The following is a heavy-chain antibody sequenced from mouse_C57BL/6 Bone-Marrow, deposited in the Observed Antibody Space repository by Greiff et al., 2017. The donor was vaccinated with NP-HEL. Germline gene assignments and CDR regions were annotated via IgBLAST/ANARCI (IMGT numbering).Heavy chain of an antibody. V-gene: IGHV1-61*01. CDR2: IYPSDSET. D-gene: IGHD2-4*01. CDR1: GYPFTSYW. CDR3: AKRGGSDYFYAMDY. Sequence: QVQLQQPGAELVRPGSSVKLSCKASGYPFTSYWLDWVKQRPAQGLEWIGNIYPSDSETHYNQKFKDKATLTVDKSSSTAYMQLSSLTSEDSAVYYCAKRGGSDYFYAMDYWGQGTSVTVSS. J-gene: IGHJ4*01.